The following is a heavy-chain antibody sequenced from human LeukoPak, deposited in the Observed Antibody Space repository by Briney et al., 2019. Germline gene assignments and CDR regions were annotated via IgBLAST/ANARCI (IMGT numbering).Heavy chain of an antibody. CDR1: GFTFSNYG. CDR3: ARDAPTYGDYEDDAFNI. D-gene: IGHD4-17*01. J-gene: IGHJ3*02. CDR2: ISSSSTI. Sequence: GGSLRLSCAASGFTFSNYGMSWVRQAPGKGLEWVSYISSSSTIYYADSVKGRFTISRDNAKNSLYLQMNSLRAEDTAVYYCARDAPTYGDYEDDAFNIWGQGTMVTVSS. V-gene: IGHV3-48*01.